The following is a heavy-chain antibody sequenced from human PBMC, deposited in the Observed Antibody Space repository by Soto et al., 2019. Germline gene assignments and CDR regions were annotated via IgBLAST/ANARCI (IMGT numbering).Heavy chain of an antibody. Sequence: QVQLQESGPGLAKPSQTLSLTCTVSGASLSSGGYYWTWIRQVPGKALEWIGYIFHTGTTFYNPSLKSRDVMSIEKSDNQFSLNLRSVTAADTAVYYCARGLGYDSNGRFLAAFDVWGQGTMVTVSS. CDR3: ARGLGYDSNGRFLAAFDV. J-gene: IGHJ3*01. CDR2: IFHTGTT. D-gene: IGHD3-22*01. V-gene: IGHV4-31*03. CDR1: GASLSSGGYY.